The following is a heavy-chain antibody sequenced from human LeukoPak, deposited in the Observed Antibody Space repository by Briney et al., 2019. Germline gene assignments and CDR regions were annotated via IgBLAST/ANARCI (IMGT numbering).Heavy chain of an antibody. D-gene: IGHD3-10*01. V-gene: IGHV1-8*01. CDR3: ARGGYGSGSRRRHNWFDP. J-gene: IGHJ5*02. CDR2: MNPNSGNT. Sequence: GASVKVSCKASGYTFTSYDINWVRQATGQGLEWMGWMNPNSGNTGYAQKFQGRVTMTRNTSISTAYMELSSLRSEDTAVYYCARGGYGSGSRRRHNWFDPWGQGTLVTVSS. CDR1: GYTFTSYD.